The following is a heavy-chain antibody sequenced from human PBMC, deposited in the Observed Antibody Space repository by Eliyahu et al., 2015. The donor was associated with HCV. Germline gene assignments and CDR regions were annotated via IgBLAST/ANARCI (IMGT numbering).Heavy chain of an antibody. V-gene: IGHV3-48*01. CDR3: VRGQFEWSRNSYFGVDV. D-gene: IGHD3-3*01. CDR2: ISGSGDST. J-gene: IGHJ6*02. Sequence: EVHLVESGGGXVQPGGSXXXXXEASGXTFRQCGLMWVRRPPGKGLEWISYISGSGDSTYYKDNVKGRFTVSRDNAKNLVYLEMNNLGVADSATYYCVRGQFEWSRNSYFGVDVWGQGTTVTVSS. CDR1: GXTFRQCG.